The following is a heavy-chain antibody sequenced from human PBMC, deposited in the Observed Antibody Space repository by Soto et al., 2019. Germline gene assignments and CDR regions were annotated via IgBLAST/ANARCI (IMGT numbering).Heavy chain of an antibody. J-gene: IGHJ4*02. V-gene: IGHV1-2*04. Sequence: QVQLVQSGAEVKKPGASVKVSCKASGYTFTGYYMHWVRQAPGQGLEWMGWINPNSGGTNYAQKFQGWVTMTRDTSISTAYMELSRLRSDDTAVYYCARDRQDRYCSGGSCYSFDYWGQGTLVTVSS. CDR2: INPNSGGT. CDR1: GYTFTGYY. CDR3: ARDRQDRYCSGGSCYSFDY. D-gene: IGHD2-15*01.